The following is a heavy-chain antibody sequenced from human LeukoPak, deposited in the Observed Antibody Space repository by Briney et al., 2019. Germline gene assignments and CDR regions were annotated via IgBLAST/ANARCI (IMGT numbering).Heavy chain of an antibody. CDR2: IYYSGST. V-gene: IGHV4-59*12. Sequence: SETLSLTCTVSGGSISSYYWSWIRQPPGKGLEWIGYIYYSGSTNYNPSLKSRVTISVDTSKNQFSLKLSSVTAADTAVYYCASLPLALAGKFFDYWGQGTLVTVSS. J-gene: IGHJ4*02. CDR3: ASLPLALAGKFFDY. D-gene: IGHD3-3*02. CDR1: GGSISSYY.